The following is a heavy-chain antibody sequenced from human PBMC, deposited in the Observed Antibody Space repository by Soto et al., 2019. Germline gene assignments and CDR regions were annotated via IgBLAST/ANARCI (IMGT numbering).Heavy chain of an antibody. V-gene: IGHV5-51*01. CDR1: GYSFTSYW. Sequence: GESLKISCKGSGYSFTSYWIGWVRQMPGKGLEWMGIIYPGDSDTRYSPSFQGQVTISADKSISTAYLQWSSLKASDTAMYYCARQKDYTYSQNWFDPWGQGTLVTVSS. J-gene: IGHJ5*02. D-gene: IGHD4-4*01. CDR3: ARQKDYTYSQNWFDP. CDR2: IYPGDSDT.